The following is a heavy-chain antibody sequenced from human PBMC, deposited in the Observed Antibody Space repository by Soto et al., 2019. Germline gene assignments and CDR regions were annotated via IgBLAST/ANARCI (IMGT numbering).Heavy chain of an antibody. Sequence: EVQLVESGGGLVKPGGSLRLSCAASGFSISNAWMHWVRQAPGKGLEWVGRVKSKADGGTADYAAPVKGRFTISRDDSNNTQYLQMNSLKMEDTAVYYCNTYPYFWGGHTPLWGQGTLVTVSS. J-gene: IGHJ4*02. V-gene: IGHV3-15*07. CDR3: NTYPYFWGGHTPL. D-gene: IGHD3-3*01. CDR2: VKSKADGGTA. CDR1: GFSISNAW.